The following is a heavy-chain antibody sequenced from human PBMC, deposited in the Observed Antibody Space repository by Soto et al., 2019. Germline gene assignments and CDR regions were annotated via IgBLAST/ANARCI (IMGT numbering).Heavy chain of an antibody. CDR2: ITVSGDNI. D-gene: IGHD1-26*01. V-gene: IGHV3-21*01. CDR3: ARDLGLLQSLFDY. J-gene: IGHJ4*02. CDR1: GFTFRSYA. Sequence: GSLRLSCAASGFTFRSYAMNLIRRAPGMGLEWVSSITVSGDNIYYGDSVQGRFTISRDNSKRSVFLDLNSLRVEDTAVYYCARDLGLLQSLFDYWGQGTLVTVSS.